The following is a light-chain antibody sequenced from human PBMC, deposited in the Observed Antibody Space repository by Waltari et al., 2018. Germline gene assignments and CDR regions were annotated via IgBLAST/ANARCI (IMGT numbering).Light chain of an antibody. J-gene: IGLJ2*01. CDR1: HLGDKY. CDR2: QDK. Sequence: SSELTQPPSMSVSPGQTATIPCSGYHLGDKYVPWYQQKPGQSPVVVIFQDKKRPSGIPERFSGSNSGNTATLTIGGAQAVDEADYYCQAWDSTTAVVFGGGTKLTVL. CDR3: QAWDSTTAVV. V-gene: IGLV3-1*01.